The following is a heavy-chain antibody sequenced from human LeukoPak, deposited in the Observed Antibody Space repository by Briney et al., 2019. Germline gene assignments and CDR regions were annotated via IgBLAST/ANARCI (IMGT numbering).Heavy chain of an antibody. V-gene: IGHV4-39*07. J-gene: IGHJ3*02. D-gene: IGHD6-19*01. CDR3: ARDSGSHVSGWYSAFDI. CDR1: GGSISSSSYY. Sequence: PSETLSLTCTVSGGSISSSSYYWGWIRQPPGKGLEWIGSIYYSGSTYYNPSLKSRVTISVDTSKNQFSLKLSSVTAADTAVYYCARDSGSHVSGWYSAFDIWGQGTMVTVSS. CDR2: IYYSGST.